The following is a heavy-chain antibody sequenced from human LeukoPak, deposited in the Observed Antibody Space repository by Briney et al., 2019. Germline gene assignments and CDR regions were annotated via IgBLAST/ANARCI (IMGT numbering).Heavy chain of an antibody. V-gene: IGHV1-2*02. CDR2: INPNSGGT. CDR1: GYTCTDYN. J-gene: IGHJ4*02. Sequence: GASVKVSCKASGYTCTDYNIHWVRQAPGQGLEWMGWINPNSGGTNYAQKFQGRVTMTRDTSIGTAYMELSSLISDDTAVYYCATHPFDFWGQGTLVTVSS. CDR3: ATHPFDF.